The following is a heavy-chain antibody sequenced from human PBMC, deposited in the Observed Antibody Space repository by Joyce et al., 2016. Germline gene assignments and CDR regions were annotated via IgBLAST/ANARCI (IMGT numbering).Heavy chain of an antibody. J-gene: IGHJ4*02. CDR2: IQNGGNT. V-gene: IGHV3-53*02. CDR1: GLAVGATY. D-gene: IGHD6-6*01. Sequence: EVQLVETGGGLIQPGGSLRLSCAASGLAVGATYMAWVRQAPGKGLAWVSVIQNGGNTDYADFVKGRYTISRDNSKNTLYLQMNNLRAEDTAIYFCARLNIAARRSFDFWGQGTQVTVSS. CDR3: ARLNIAARRSFDF.